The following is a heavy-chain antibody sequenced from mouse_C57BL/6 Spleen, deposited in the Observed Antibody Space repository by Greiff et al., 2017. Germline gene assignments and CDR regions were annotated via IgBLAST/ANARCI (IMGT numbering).Heavy chain of an antibody. CDR1: GFTFSSYG. Sequence: EVKLQESGGVLVKPGGSLKLSCAASGFTFSSYGMSWVRQTPDKRLEWVATISSGGSYTYYPDSVKGRFTISRDNAKNTLYLQMSSLKSEDTAMYYCARRATTDDFDYWGQGTTLTVSS. V-gene: IGHV5-6*02. CDR3: ARRATTDDFDY. J-gene: IGHJ2*01. D-gene: IGHD1-1*01. CDR2: ISSGGSYT.